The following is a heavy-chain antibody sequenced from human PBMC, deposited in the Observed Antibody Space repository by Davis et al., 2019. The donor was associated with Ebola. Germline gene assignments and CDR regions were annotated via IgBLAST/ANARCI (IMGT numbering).Heavy chain of an antibody. CDR2: INSDATTT. CDR3: ARGPSTGNSFTY. J-gene: IGHJ4*02. V-gene: IGHV3-74*01. CDR1: GFTFSSYW. D-gene: IGHD4-23*01. Sequence: GESLKISCAASGFTFSSYWMHWIRQAPGKGLVWVSRINSDATTTNYADSVKGRFTISRDNAKNTLYLQMNGLRAEDTAVYYCARGPSTGNSFTYWGQGTLVTVSS.